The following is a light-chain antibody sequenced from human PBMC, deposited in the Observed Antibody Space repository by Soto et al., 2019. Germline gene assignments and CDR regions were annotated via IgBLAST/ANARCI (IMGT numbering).Light chain of an antibody. CDR3: QSYDSSLSVWV. V-gene: IGLV1-40*01. CDR1: SSNIGAGYD. Sequence: QSVLTQPPSVSGAPGQRVTISCTGNSSNIGAGYDVHWYQQLPGTAPKLLMYGNSNRPSGVPDRFSGSKSGTSASLAITGLQAEDEADYYCQSYDSSLSVWVFGGGTQLTVL. CDR2: GNS. J-gene: IGLJ3*02.